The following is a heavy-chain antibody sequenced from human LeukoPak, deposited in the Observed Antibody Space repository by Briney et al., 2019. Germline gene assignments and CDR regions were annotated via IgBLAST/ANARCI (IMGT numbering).Heavy chain of an antibody. Sequence: SQTLSLTCTVSADSLSSGGHYWAWIRQFPGKGLESIGFIHHSGRSRHNPSLKDRVAISVDTSRKQFALKLSSVTDADTAMYYCARGGNRFGGFYFDYWGQGIQVIVSS. CDR1: ADSLSSGGHY. D-gene: IGHD3-10*01. J-gene: IGHJ4*02. CDR2: IHHSGRS. V-gene: IGHV4-31*03. CDR3: ARGGNRFGGFYFDY.